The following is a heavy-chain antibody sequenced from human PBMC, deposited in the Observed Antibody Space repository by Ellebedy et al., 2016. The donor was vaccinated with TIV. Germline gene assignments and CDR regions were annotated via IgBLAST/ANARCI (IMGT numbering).Heavy chain of an antibody. Sequence: ASVKVSCKASGYTFTGYYMHWVRQAPGQGLEWMGWINPNSGGTNYAQKFQGWVTMTRDTSISTAYMELSRLRSDDTAVYYCARGSGWYRYYYYGMDVWGQGTTVTVSS. CDR2: INPNSGGT. J-gene: IGHJ6*02. V-gene: IGHV1-2*04. D-gene: IGHD6-19*01. CDR1: GYTFTGYY. CDR3: ARGSGWYRYYYYGMDV.